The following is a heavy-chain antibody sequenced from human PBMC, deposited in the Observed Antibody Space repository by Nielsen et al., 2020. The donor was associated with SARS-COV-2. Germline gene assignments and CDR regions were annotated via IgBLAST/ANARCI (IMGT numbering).Heavy chain of an antibody. V-gene: IGHV3-11*01. J-gene: IGHJ6*02. CDR2: INTPATI. D-gene: IGHD3-16*01. CDR3: ARGGGGMDV. Sequence: GESLKISCAASGFTFSDYYMSWVRQSPGRGLEWVSYINTPATIYYADSLKGRFTISRDNPKNSLYLQMNSLRAEDTAVYYCARGGGGMDVWGQGTTVTVSS. CDR1: GFTFSDYY.